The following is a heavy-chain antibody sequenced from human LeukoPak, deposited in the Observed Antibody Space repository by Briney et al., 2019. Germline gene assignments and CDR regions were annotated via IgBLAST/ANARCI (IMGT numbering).Heavy chain of an antibody. CDR3: YGSGSYSHYYYGMDV. CDR1: GGSISSGGYY. V-gene: IGHV4-31*03. CDR2: IYYSGST. J-gene: IGHJ6*02. Sequence: PSETLSLTCTVSGGSISSGGYYWSWIRQHPGKGLEWIGYIYYSGSTYYNPSLKSRVTISVDTSKNQFSLKLSSVTAADTAVYYCYGSGSYSHYYYGMDVWGQGTTVTVSS. D-gene: IGHD3-10*01.